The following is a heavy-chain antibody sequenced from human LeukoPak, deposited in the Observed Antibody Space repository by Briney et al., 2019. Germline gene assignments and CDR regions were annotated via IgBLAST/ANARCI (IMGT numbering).Heavy chain of an antibody. CDR3: ARDARLRYSSSWYEGNFQH. J-gene: IGHJ1*01. V-gene: IGHV1-2*02. D-gene: IGHD6-13*01. CDR1: GYTFTVFY. CDR2: INLNSGGT. Sequence: AAVKVSCKASGYTFTVFYMHWVRQAPGQGLEWMGWINLNSGGTNYAQKFQGRVTMTTDTSTSTAYMELRSLTSDDTAVYYCARDARLRYSSSWYEGNFQHWGQGTLVTVSS.